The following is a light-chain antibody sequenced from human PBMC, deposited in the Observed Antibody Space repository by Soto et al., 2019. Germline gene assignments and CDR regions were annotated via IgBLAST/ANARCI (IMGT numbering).Light chain of an antibody. CDR1: SSDVGDYNS. V-gene: IGLV2-11*01. J-gene: IGLJ1*01. CDR3: CSYVGGDSYV. Sequence: QSVLTQPRSVSGSPGQSVTVSCIGTSSDVGDYNSVSWYQQHPGKAPKLLIYDVSKRPSGVPDRFSGSKSGNTASLTISGLQAEEEADYYCCSYVGGDSYVFGIGNKVTVL. CDR2: DVS.